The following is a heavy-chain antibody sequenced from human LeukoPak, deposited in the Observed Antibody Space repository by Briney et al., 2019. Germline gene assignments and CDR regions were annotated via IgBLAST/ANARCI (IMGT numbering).Heavy chain of an antibody. CDR3: AKDLAYDSTDYHVVFDC. J-gene: IGHJ4*02. Sequence: GGSLRLSCAASGFTFSSYAMSWVRQAPGKGLEWVSAISGSGGSTYYADSVKGRFTISRDNSKNTLYLQMNSLRAEDTAIYYCAKDLAYDSTDYHVVFDCWGQGTLVTVSS. CDR2: ISGSGGST. V-gene: IGHV3-23*01. CDR1: GFTFSSYA. D-gene: IGHD3-22*01.